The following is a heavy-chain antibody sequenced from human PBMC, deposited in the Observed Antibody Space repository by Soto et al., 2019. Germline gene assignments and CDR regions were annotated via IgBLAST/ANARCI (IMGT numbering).Heavy chain of an antibody. CDR1: GGTFSSYA. CDR3: ARNKEHIVVVTAIDPELYYYGMDV. V-gene: IGHV1-69*06. J-gene: IGHJ6*02. CDR2: IIPIFGTA. D-gene: IGHD2-21*02. Sequence: QVQLVQSGAEVKKPGSSVKVSCKASGGTFSSYAISWVRQAPGQGLEWMGGIIPIFGTANYAQKFQGRVTITADKSTSTAYMELSSLRSEDTAVYYCARNKEHIVVVTAIDPELYYYGMDVWGQGTTVTVSS.